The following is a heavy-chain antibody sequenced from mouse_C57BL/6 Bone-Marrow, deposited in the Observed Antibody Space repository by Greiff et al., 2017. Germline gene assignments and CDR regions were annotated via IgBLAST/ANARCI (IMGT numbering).Heavy chain of an antibody. D-gene: IGHD2-5*01. Sequence: VQLQQPGAELVKPGASVQMSCKASGYTFTSYWLTWVKQRPGQGLEWIGDLYPGSGSTNYNEKFKSKATLTVDTSSSTAYMQLSSLTSEDSAVYYCARPYDSNYWYFDVWGTGTTVTVSS. CDR1: GYTFTSYW. CDR3: ARPYDSNYWYFDV. J-gene: IGHJ1*03. CDR2: LYPGSGST. V-gene: IGHV1-55*01.